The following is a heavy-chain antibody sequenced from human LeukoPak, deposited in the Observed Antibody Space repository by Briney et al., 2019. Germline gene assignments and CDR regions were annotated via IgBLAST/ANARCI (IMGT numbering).Heavy chain of an antibody. V-gene: IGHV4-61*08. CDR3: ARDIVVVPVATYYYYYMDV. CDR1: GDSISTGAYY. D-gene: IGHD2-2*01. Sequence: SETLSLTCTVSGDSISTGAYYWSWIRQPPGKGLEWIGYIYYSGSTNYNPSLKSRVTISVDTSKNQFSLKLSSVTAADTAVYYCARDIVVVPVATYYYYYMDVWGKGTTVTVSS. CDR2: IYYSGST. J-gene: IGHJ6*03.